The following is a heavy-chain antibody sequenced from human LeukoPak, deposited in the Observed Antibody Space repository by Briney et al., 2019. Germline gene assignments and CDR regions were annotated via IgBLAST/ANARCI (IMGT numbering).Heavy chain of an antibody. V-gene: IGHV4-59*08. CDR2: NYYSGST. CDR1: GGSISSYY. Sequence: KTSEPLSLTCTVSGGSISSYYWSWLRQPPGKGLEWIGYNYYSGSTKSNPSLKSRVTISVDTSKNQFSLKLSSVTAADTAVYYCARHGGDWVFDYWGQGTLVTVSS. CDR3: ARHGGDWVFDY. D-gene: IGHD2-21*02. J-gene: IGHJ4*02.